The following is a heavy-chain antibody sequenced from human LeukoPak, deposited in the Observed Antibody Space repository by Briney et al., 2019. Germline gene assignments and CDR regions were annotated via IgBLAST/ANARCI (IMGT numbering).Heavy chain of an antibody. Sequence: ASVKVSCKASGYTFTSYGISWVRQAPGQGLEWMGWISAYNGNTNYAQKLQGRVTMTTDTSTSTAYMELRGLRSDDTAVYYCAREGQWLDYYGMDVWGQGTTVTVSS. V-gene: IGHV1-18*01. J-gene: IGHJ6*02. D-gene: IGHD6-19*01. CDR3: AREGQWLDYYGMDV. CDR2: ISAYNGNT. CDR1: GYTFTSYG.